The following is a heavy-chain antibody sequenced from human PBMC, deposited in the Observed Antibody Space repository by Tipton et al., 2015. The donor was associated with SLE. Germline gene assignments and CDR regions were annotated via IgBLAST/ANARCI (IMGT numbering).Heavy chain of an antibody. CDR3: ARVPAFYYYYMDV. CDR1: GDSIRSTSYN. J-gene: IGHJ6*03. CDR2: VYYSGAG. D-gene: IGHD2-2*01. Sequence: TLSLTCTVSGDSIRSTSYNWGWIRQPPGKGLEWIGAVYYSGAGSCNPSLKSRVTISVDTSKNQFSLKLSSVTAADTAVYYCARVPAFYYYYMDVWGKGTTVTVSS. V-gene: IGHV4-39*07.